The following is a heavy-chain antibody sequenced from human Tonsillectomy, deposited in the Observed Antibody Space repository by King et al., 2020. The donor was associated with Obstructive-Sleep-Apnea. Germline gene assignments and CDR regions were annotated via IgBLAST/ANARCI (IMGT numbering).Heavy chain of an antibody. CDR3: ARGRPGYFSGGSCYSRHYYGMDV. CDR2: INHSGST. D-gene: IGHD2-15*01. V-gene: IGHV4-34*01. Sequence: VQLQQWGAGLLKPSETLSLTCAVYGGSFSGYYWSWIRQPPGKGLEWIGEINHSGSTNYNPSLKSRVTISVDTSKNQFSLKLSSVTAADTAVYYCARGRPGYFSGGSCYSRHYYGMDVWGQGTTVTVSS. J-gene: IGHJ6*02. CDR1: GGSFSGYY.